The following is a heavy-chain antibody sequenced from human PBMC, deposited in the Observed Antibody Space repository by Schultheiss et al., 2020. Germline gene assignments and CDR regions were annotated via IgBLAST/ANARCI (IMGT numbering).Heavy chain of an antibody. V-gene: IGHV6-1*01. CDR1: GDSLFNSNVA. Sequence: SQTLSLTCGVSGDSLFNSNVAWNWIRQSPSRGLEWLGRTYYRSKWYNDYAVSLKSRITINPDTSKNQFSLKLTSVTAADTAVYYCARDGDGYNAFDYWGQGTLVTVSS. CDR2: TYYRSKWYN. D-gene: IGHD5-24*01. CDR3: ARDGDGYNAFDY. J-gene: IGHJ4*02.